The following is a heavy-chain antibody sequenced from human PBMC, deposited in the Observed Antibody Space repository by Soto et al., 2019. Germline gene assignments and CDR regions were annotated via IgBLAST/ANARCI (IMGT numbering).Heavy chain of an antibody. V-gene: IGHV3-11*01. Sequence: QVQLVESGGSLVKPGGSMRLSCAASGFTFSDYYMSWIRQAPSNGMEWVSYMSSNGNTIYYADSVRGRFTISSANAKNSLSLQMNSLKAEDTAVYYCARHGLFAWGQGTLVTVSS. CDR2: MSSNGNTI. D-gene: IGHD2-21*01. CDR1: GFTFSDYY. CDR3: ARHGLFA. J-gene: IGHJ5*02.